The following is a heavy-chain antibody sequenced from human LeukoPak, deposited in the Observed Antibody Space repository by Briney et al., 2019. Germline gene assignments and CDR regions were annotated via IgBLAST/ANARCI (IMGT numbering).Heavy chain of an antibody. CDR1: GFTFSGSA. CDR3: TRHPQSYYDPGDMDV. Sequence: PGGSLRLSCAASGFTFSGSAIHWVRQASGKGLEWVGRIRSKANSYATAYAASVKGRFTISRDDSKNTAYLQMNSLKTEDTAVYYCTRHPQSYYDPGDMDVWGKGTTVTISS. D-gene: IGHD3-22*01. CDR2: IRSKANSYAT. J-gene: IGHJ6*03. V-gene: IGHV3-73*01.